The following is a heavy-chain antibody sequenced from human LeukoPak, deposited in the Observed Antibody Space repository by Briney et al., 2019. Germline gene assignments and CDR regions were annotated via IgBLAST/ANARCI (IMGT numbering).Heavy chain of an antibody. CDR2: IIPIFGTA. CDR3: ARQPRGVYRIAGPPHSFAY. J-gene: IGHJ4*02. D-gene: IGHD2-21*01. CDR1: GGTFSSYA. V-gene: IGHV1-69*05. Sequence: ASVKVSCKASGGTFSSYAISWVRQAPGQGLEWMGGIIPIFGTANYAQKFQGRVTITTDESTSTAYMELSSLRSEDRAVYSWARQPRGVYRIAGPPHSFAYGGQGPLVTVSS.